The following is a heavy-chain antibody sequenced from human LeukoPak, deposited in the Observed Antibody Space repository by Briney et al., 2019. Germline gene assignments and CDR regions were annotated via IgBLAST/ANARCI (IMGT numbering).Heavy chain of an antibody. Sequence: PGGSLRLSCAASGFTVSSYYMSWVRQAPGKGLEWVSVIYNGGSTYYADSVKGRFTISRDNSENTLYLQMNSLRAEDTAVYYCARDLSSARELLPHDYRGQGTLVTVSS. J-gene: IGHJ4*02. V-gene: IGHV3-53*01. CDR1: GFTVSSYY. D-gene: IGHD1-26*01. CDR2: IYNGGST. CDR3: ARDLSSARELLPHDY.